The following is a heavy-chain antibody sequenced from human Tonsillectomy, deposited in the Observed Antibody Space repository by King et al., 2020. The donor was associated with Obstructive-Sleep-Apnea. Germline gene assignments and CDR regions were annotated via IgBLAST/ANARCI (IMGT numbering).Heavy chain of an antibody. D-gene: IGHD4-17*01. CDR1: GGSISSSDYY. J-gene: IGHJ4*02. Sequence: LQLQESGPGLVKPSETLSLTCTVSGGSISSSDYYWGWIRQPPGKGLEWIGRIYYSGSTYYNPSLKSRVTISLDTSKNHFSLRLSSVTAADTAVYYCVREDYGDFECAYWGQGTLVTVSS. CDR3: VREDYGDFECAY. CDR2: IYYSGST. V-gene: IGHV4-39*07.